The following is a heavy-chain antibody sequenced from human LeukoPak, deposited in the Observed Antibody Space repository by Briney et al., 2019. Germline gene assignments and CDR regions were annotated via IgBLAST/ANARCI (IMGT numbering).Heavy chain of an antibody. CDR1: GYTFTGYY. V-gene: IGHV1-2*02. D-gene: IGHD3-9*01. J-gene: IGHJ4*02. Sequence: GASVKVSCKASGYTFTGYYMQWVRHAPGQGLEWMGWINPNSGGTNYAQKFQGGVTMTRDTSIRTAYMELSRLRSDDTAVYYCASPGSSYDILTGPGYCDYWGQGTLVTVSS. CDR2: INPNSGGT. CDR3: ASPGSSYDILTGPGYCDY.